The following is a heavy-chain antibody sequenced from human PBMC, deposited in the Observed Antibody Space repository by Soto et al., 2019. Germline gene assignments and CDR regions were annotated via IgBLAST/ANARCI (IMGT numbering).Heavy chain of an antibody. V-gene: IGHV4-39*01. J-gene: IGHJ4*02. Sequence: SETLSLTCNVSGGSVSSSSYYWGWIRQAPGKGLEWIVSTYYSAGTYYNPSLKSRVTTSMDASKNQFSLTVTSVTAADTAIYYCARHASRGYSSSWYFEDWGQGTQVTVSS. D-gene: IGHD6-13*01. CDR3: ARHASRGYSSSWYFED. CDR2: TYYSAGT. CDR1: GGSVSSSSYY.